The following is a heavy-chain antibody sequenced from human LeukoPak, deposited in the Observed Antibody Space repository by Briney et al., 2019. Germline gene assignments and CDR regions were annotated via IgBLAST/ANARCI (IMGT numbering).Heavy chain of an antibody. CDR2: IGPDGGNT. CDR1: GFTFSSYA. CDR3: ARVYGRGY. V-gene: IGHV3-64*04. D-gene: IGHD4-17*01. J-gene: IGHJ4*02. Sequence: GGSLRLSCSASGFTFSSYAMHWVRQAPGKGLEYVSAIGPDGGNTYYADSVKGRFSISRDNSKNTLYLQMNSLRAEDTAVYYCARVYGRGYWGQGTLVTVSS.